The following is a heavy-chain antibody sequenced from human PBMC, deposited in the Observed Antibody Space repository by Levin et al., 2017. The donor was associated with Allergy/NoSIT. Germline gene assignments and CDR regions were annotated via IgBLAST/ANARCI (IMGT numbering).Heavy chain of an antibody. D-gene: IGHD3-9*01. Sequence: SQTLSLTCTVSGGSISSSISYWGWIRQAPGKGLEWIGSIYNSGSTYYNPSLTSRVTTSVDTSKNKFSLKLSSVPAADTAVYYCTRQCYDILTGYYNFDCWGQGTLVTVSS. CDR3: TRQCYDILTGYYNFDC. J-gene: IGHJ4*02. V-gene: IGHV4-39*01. CDR1: GGSISSSISY. CDR2: IYNSGST.